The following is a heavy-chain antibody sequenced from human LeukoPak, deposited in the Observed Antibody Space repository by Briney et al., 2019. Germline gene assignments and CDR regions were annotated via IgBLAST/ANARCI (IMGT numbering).Heavy chain of an antibody. CDR2: IWYDGSNK. J-gene: IGHJ4*01. CDR3: TRGASAVAAAFDF. CDR1: GFTFSHYG. Sequence: GGSLRLSCAASGFTFSHYGMHWVRQAPGKGLGWVATIWYDGSNKYYVDFVKGRFSISRDNSKNTLNLQMNSLRAEDTAIYYCTRGASAVAAAFDFGGRGTLVIVSS. D-gene: IGHD6-19*01. V-gene: IGHV3-33*01.